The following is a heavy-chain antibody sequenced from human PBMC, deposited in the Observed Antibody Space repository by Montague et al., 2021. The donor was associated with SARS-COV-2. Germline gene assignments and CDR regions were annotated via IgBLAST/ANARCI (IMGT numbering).Heavy chain of an antibody. J-gene: IGHJ4*02. D-gene: IGHD6-13*01. V-gene: IGHV2-5*02. CDR3: AHRKVLAAAWDY. Sequence: PALVKPTQTLTLTCTFSGFSLSTSGVGVGWIRQPPGKALEWLALIYWDDDKRYSPSLKSRLTITKDTSKNQVVLTMTNMDPVDTATYYCAHRKVLAAAWDYGGQGTLVTVPS. CDR1: GFSLSTSGVG. CDR2: IYWDDDK.